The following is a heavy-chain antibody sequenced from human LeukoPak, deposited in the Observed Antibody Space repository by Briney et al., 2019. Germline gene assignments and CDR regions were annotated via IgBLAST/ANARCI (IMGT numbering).Heavy chain of an antibody. CDR2: ISSSSSYI. V-gene: IGHV3-21*01. Sequence: GGSLRLSCAASGFTFSSYSMNWVRQAPGKGLEWVSSISSSSSYIYYADSVKGRFTISRDNAKNSLYLQMNSLRAEDTAVYYCASKTRDTAMVHFDYWGQGTLVTVSS. CDR3: ASKTRDTAMVHFDY. J-gene: IGHJ4*02. CDR1: GFTFSSYS. D-gene: IGHD5-18*01.